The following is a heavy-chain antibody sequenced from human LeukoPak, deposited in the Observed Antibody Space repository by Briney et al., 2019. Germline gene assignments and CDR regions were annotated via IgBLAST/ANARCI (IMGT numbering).Heavy chain of an antibody. V-gene: IGHV4-34*01. D-gene: IGHD6-13*01. CDR2: VHHSGST. Sequence: SETLSLTCAVYGGSFSGYYWSWIRQPPGKGLEWIGEVHHSGSTNYNPSLKSRVTVSVDTSRNQFSLKLSSVTAADTAVYYCARGLISAAGSFQHWGQGTLVTVSS. J-gene: IGHJ1*01. CDR1: GGSFSGYY. CDR3: ARGLISAAGSFQH.